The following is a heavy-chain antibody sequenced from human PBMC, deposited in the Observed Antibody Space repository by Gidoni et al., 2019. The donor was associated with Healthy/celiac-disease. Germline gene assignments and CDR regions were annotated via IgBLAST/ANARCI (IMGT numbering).Heavy chain of an antibody. CDR3: ASQGHWGNYEFDY. V-gene: IGHV3-20*04. J-gene: IGHJ4*02. Sequence: EVQLVVSGGGVVRPGGSLTPSCAASGFTFDDYGMSWVRQVPGKGLEWVSGINWNGGSTGYADSGKGRFTISRDNAKNSLYLQMNSLRAEDTALYYGASQGHWGNYEFDYWGQGTLVTVS. D-gene: IGHD3-22*01. CDR2: INWNGGST. CDR1: GFTFDDYG.